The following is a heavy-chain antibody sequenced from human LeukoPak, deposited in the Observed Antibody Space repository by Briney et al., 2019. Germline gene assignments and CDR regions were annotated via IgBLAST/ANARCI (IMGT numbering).Heavy chain of an antibody. CDR3: ARAIAVVVVAAKSGAFDI. D-gene: IGHD2-15*01. V-gene: IGHV3-21*01. J-gene: IGHJ3*02. CDR1: GSTFSSYS. Sequence: PGGSLRLSCAASGSTFSSYSMNWVRQAPGKGLEWVSSISSSSSYIYYADSVKGRFTISRDNAKNSLYLQMNSLRAEDTAVYYCARAIAVVVVAAKSGAFDIWGQGTMVTVSS. CDR2: ISSSSSYI.